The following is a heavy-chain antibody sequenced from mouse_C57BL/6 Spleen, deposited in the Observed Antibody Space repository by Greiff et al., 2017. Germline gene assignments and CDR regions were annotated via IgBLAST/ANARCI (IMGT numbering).Heavy chain of an antibody. CDR2: ISDGGSYT. CDR1: GFTFSSYA. J-gene: IGHJ3*01. CDR3: ARGGDSSVPWFAY. V-gene: IGHV5-4*03. D-gene: IGHD3-2*02. Sequence: EVMLVESGGGLVKPGGSLKLSCAASGFTFSSYAMSWVRQTPEKRLEWVATISDGGSYTYYPDNVKGRFTISRDNAKNNLYLQMSHLKSEDTAMYYCARGGDSSVPWFAYWGQGTLVTVSA.